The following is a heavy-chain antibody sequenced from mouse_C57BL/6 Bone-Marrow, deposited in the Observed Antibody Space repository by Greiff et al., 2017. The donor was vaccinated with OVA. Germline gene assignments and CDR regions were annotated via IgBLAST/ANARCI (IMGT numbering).Heavy chain of an antibody. Sequence: EVQLQQSGGGLVQPGGSMKLSCVASGFTFSNYWMNWVRQSPEKGLEWVAQIRLKSDNYATHYAESVKGRFTISRDDSKSSVYLQKNNLRAEDTGIYYCTEDGNYPFAYWGQGTLVTVSA. CDR1: GFTFSNYW. J-gene: IGHJ3*01. CDR3: TEDGNYPFAY. V-gene: IGHV6-3*01. CDR2: IRLKSDNYAT. D-gene: IGHD2-1*01.